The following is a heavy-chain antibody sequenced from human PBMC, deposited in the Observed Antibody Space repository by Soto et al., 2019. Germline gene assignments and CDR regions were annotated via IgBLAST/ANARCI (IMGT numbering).Heavy chain of an antibody. CDR1: GFTFDDYA. CDR2: ISWNSGSI. Sequence: GGSLRLSCAASGFTFDDYAMHWVRQAPGKGLEWVSGISWNSGSIGYADSVKGRFTISRDNAKNSLYLQMNSLGAEDTALYYCAKDDSFDYWGQGTLVTVSS. D-gene: IGHD3-3*01. J-gene: IGHJ4*02. V-gene: IGHV3-9*01. CDR3: AKDDSFDY.